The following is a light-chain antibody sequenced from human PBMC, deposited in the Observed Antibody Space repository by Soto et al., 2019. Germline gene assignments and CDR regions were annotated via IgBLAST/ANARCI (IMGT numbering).Light chain of an antibody. Sequence: QSVLTQPASVSGSPGQSITISCTGSSNDVGRYNQVSWYQQHPGKAPKVMIYEGSQRPSGVSNRFSGSKSGNTASLTISGLQAEDEADYYCCSYVGSTTYVFGTGTKVHRP. CDR3: CSYVGSTTYV. CDR1: SNDVGRYNQ. J-gene: IGLJ1*01. V-gene: IGLV2-23*01. CDR2: EGS.